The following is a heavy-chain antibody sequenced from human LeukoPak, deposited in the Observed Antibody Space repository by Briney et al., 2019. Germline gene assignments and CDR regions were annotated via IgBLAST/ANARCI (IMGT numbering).Heavy chain of an antibody. Sequence: PSETLSLTCTVSGYSISSDYYWGWIRQPPGKGLEWIGSIYHSGSTYYNPSLKSRVTISVDTSKNQFSLKLSSVTAADTAVYYCARDKCSGGSCYPHHNYYYYGMDVWGQGTTVTVSS. D-gene: IGHD2-15*01. CDR1: GYSISSDYY. J-gene: IGHJ6*02. CDR2: IYHSGST. CDR3: ARDKCSGGSCYPHHNYYYYGMDV. V-gene: IGHV4-38-2*02.